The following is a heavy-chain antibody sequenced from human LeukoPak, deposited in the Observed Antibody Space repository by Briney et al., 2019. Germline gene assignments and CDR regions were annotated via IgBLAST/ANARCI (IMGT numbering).Heavy chain of an antibody. D-gene: IGHD4-17*01. J-gene: IGHJ4*02. V-gene: IGHV4-59*12. CDR1: GGSISSYY. Sequence: SETLSLTCTVSGGSISSYYWSWIRQPPGKGLEWIGEIYHSGSTNYNPSLKSRVTISVDKSKNQFSLKLSSVTAADTAVYYCARVTMTTVTTYLDYWGQGTLVTVSS. CDR3: ARVTMTTVTTYLDY. CDR2: IYHSGST.